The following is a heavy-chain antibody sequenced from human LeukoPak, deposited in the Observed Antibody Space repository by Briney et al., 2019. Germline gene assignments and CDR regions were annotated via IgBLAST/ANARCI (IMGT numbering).Heavy chain of an antibody. Sequence: SVKVSCKASGGTFSTYAISWVRQAPGQGLEWKGGIIPIFGTANYAQKFQGRVTITADESTSTAYMELSSLRSEDTAVYYCARVGKDHGDYNWFDPWGQGTLVTVSS. D-gene: IGHD4-17*01. CDR3: ARVGKDHGDYNWFDP. J-gene: IGHJ5*02. CDR1: GGTFSTYA. V-gene: IGHV1-69*13. CDR2: IIPIFGTA.